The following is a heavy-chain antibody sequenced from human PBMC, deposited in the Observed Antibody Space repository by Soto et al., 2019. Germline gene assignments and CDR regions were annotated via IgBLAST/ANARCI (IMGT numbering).Heavy chain of an antibody. D-gene: IGHD6-13*01. Sequence: ASVKVSCKASGYTFTSYYMHWVRQAPGQGLEWMGIINPSDGSTSYAQKFQGRVTMTTDTSTSTAYMELRSLRSDDTAVYYCARDIYRRAAAGLAFDIWGQGTMVTVSS. CDR1: GYTFTSYY. CDR3: ARDIYRRAAAGLAFDI. CDR2: INPSDGST. V-gene: IGHV1-46*01. J-gene: IGHJ3*02.